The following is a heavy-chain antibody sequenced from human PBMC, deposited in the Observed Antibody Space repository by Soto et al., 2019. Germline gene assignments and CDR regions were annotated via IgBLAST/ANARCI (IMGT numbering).Heavy chain of an antibody. CDR1: GFTFSTSW. J-gene: IGHJ4*02. Sequence: EVQLVESGGVLVQPGGSLRGSCAASGFTFSTSWMNWVRQAPGKGLEWVANINGDGSEENYVDSVRGRFTISRDNVKNSLFLQINSLRAEDTAVYYCAAGFPPDYWGQGTLVTVSS. CDR3: AAGFPPDY. CDR2: INGDGSEE. D-gene: IGHD3-10*01. V-gene: IGHV3-7*01.